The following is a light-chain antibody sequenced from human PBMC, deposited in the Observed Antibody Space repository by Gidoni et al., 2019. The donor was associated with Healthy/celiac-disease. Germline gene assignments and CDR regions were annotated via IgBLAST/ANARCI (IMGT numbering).Light chain of an antibody. CDR3: QRFGSSRGT. CDR2: AAS. J-gene: IGKJ1*01. CDR1: QSLSRTY. Sequence: ERVLTQSPATLSLSPGEGATLSCRAAQSLSRTYISWDEQKPGQAPRLLIYAASIRASGIPDRFSGSGSVTDFTLTISRLEPEDSAVYYCQRFGSSRGTFGQGTRLEIK. V-gene: IGKV3-20*01.